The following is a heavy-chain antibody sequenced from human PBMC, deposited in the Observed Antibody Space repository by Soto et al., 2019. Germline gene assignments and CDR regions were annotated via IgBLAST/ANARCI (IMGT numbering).Heavy chain of an antibody. Sequence: EEQLEESGGGLIQPGGSLRLSCEVSGFTISGNPMSWVRQAPGKGLEWVASMHTVGSTFYADSVKGRFTISRDNSKNTLYLQMHSLRVGDTATYFCASGLNDDTWGQGTLVTVSS. D-gene: IGHD1-1*01. CDR3: ASGLNDDT. J-gene: IGHJ5*02. V-gene: IGHV3-53*01. CDR1: GFTISGNP. CDR2: MHTVGST.